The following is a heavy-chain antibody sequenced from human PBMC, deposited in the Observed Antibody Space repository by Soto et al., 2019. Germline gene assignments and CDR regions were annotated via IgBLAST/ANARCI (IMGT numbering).Heavy chain of an antibody. CDR3: AKEGQYYDILTGYRSYYGMDG. CDR2: ISYDGSNK. Sequence: QVQLVESGGGVVQPGRSLRLSCAASGFTFSSYGMHWVRQAPGKGREWVAVISYDGSNKYYADSVKGRFTFSRDNSKNTLYRQMNSLRAEDTAVYYCAKEGQYYDILTGYRSYYGMDGWGQGTTVTVSS. J-gene: IGHJ6*02. D-gene: IGHD3-9*01. V-gene: IGHV3-30*18. CDR1: GFTFSSYG.